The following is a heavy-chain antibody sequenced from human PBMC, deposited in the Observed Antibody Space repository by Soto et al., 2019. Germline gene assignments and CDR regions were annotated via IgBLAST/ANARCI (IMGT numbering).Heavy chain of an antibody. Sequence: ASVKVSCKASGGTFSSYAISWVRQAPGQGLEWMGGIIPIFGTANYAQKFQGRVTITADESTSTAYMELSSLRSEDTAVYYCARDLTIFGVVTTRANGMDVWGQGTTVTVSS. CDR3: ARDLTIFGVVTTRANGMDV. CDR1: GGTFSSYA. J-gene: IGHJ6*02. D-gene: IGHD3-3*01. V-gene: IGHV1-69*13. CDR2: IIPIFGTA.